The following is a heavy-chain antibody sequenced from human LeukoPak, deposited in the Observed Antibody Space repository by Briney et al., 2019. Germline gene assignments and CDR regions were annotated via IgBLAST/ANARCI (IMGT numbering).Heavy chain of an antibody. J-gene: IGHJ4*02. CDR1: GYTFTGYY. D-gene: IGHD1-26*01. Sequence: ASVKVSCKASGYTFTGYYMHWVRQAPGQGLEWVGWINPNSGGTNYAQKFQGRVTMTRDTSISTAYMELSRLRSDDTAVYYCARGSDSGSYYPFDYWGQGTLVTVSS. V-gene: IGHV1-2*02. CDR3: ARGSDSGSYYPFDY. CDR2: INPNSGGT.